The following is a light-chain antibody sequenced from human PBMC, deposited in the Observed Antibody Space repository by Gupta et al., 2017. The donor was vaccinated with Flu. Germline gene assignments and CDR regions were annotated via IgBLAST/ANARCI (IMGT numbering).Light chain of an antibody. CDR2: SAH. CDR1: QDINMN. CDR3: EQYFSSRT. V-gene: IGKV1-39*01. J-gene: IGKJ1*01. Sequence: DIQMTQFPPSLPASVGDRVTITCRASQDINMNLNWYQQRPGNPPGLLIWSAHNLARGVASRFSGDGSGTDYTLTFNDLQPDDFAIYYWEQYFSSRTFGQGTRV.